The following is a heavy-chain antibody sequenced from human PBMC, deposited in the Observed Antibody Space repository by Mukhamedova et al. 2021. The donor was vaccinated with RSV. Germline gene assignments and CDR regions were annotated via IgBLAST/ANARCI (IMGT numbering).Heavy chain of an antibody. D-gene: IGHD3-16*01. Sequence: MGIINPGAGKKREAQKFQGRVTMTRDTYTSTVYMEVSSLRSEDTAVYYCARELPNTFYFDFWGQGTLVTVSS. CDR2: INPGAGKK. V-gene: IGHV1-46*01. CDR3: ARELPNTFYFDF. J-gene: IGHJ4*02.